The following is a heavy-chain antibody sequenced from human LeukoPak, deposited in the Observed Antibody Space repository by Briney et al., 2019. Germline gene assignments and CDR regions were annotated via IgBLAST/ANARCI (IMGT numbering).Heavy chain of an antibody. CDR1: GYSISSGYY. CDR2: IYHSGST. V-gene: IGHV4-38-2*02. CDR3: AERSGDWFDP. D-gene: IGHD7-27*01. J-gene: IGHJ5*02. Sequence: SETLSLTCTVSGYSISSGYYWGWIRQPPGKGLEWIGSIYHSGSTYYNPSLKSRVTISVDTSKNQFSLKLSSVTAADTAVYYCAERSGDWFDPWGQGTLVTVSS.